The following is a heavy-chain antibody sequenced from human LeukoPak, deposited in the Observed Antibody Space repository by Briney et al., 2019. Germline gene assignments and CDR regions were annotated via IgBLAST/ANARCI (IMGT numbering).Heavy chain of an antibody. D-gene: IGHD6-25*01. CDR3: ARQLPTAAADTRGYFDY. Sequence: KPSETLSLTCAVYGGSFSDYQWTWIRQPPGKGLEWIGKINHSGSSNYNPSLKSRVTISVDMSKSQFSLELSSVTAADAAVYFCARQLPTAAADTRGYFDYWGQGTVVTVSS. CDR1: GGSFSDYQ. V-gene: IGHV4-34*01. CDR2: INHSGSS. J-gene: IGHJ4*02.